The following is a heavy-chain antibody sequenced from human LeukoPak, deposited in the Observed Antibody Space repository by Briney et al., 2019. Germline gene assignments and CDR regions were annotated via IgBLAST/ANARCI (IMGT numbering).Heavy chain of an antibody. Sequence: ASVKVSCKASGGTFSSYAISWVRQAPGQGLEWMGRITPIFGTANYAQKFQGRVTITTDESTSTAYMELSSLRSEDTAVYYCATYVDTAMVVDAFDIWGQGTMVTVSS. J-gene: IGHJ3*02. D-gene: IGHD5-18*01. CDR2: ITPIFGTA. V-gene: IGHV1-69*05. CDR3: ATYVDTAMVVDAFDI. CDR1: GGTFSSYA.